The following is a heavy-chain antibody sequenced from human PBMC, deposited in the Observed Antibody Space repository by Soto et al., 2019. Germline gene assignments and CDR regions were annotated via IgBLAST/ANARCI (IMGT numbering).Heavy chain of an antibody. J-gene: IGHJ6*02. CDR2: ISSNGDST. CDR1: GFTFSTYA. Sequence: PGESLKISCAASGFTFSTYARHWVRQAPGKGLEYVSAISSNGDSTYYVDSVKGRFTISRDSSKETVYLQMNSLRAEDTGVYYCAREIDSNYDGMDVWGQGTTVTVSS. D-gene: IGHD4-4*01. V-gene: IGHV3-64*04. CDR3: AREIDSNYDGMDV.